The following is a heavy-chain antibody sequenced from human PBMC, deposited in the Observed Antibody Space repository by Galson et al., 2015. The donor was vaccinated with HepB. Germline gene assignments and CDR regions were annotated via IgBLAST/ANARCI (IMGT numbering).Heavy chain of an antibody. CDR2: INPNSGGT. CDR1: GYTFTGYS. J-gene: IGHJ3*02. V-gene: IGHV1-2*02. Sequence: SVKVSCKASGYTFTGYSIRWVRQAPGQGLEWVAWINPNSGGTDYAQKFQGRVTMTRDASISTAYMELSSLRSDDTAVYYCARGDAFDIWGQGTMVTVSS. CDR3: ARGDAFDI.